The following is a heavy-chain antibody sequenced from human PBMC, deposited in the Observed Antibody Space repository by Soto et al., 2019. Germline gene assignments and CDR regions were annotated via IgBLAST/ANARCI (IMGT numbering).Heavy chain of an antibody. CDR2: IKPDESEK. CDR3: VRGGSNYAS. CDR1: GFTFSDSW. V-gene: IGHV3-7*01. J-gene: IGHJ5*02. D-gene: IGHD4-4*01. Sequence: EVQLVESGGGLVQPGGSLRLSCTASGFTFSDSWMTWVRQAPGKGLEWVARIKPDESEKKYADSVKGRFSISRDNAKNSMDLQRDSLRGEDTAVYYCVRGGSNYASWGQGTLVTVSS.